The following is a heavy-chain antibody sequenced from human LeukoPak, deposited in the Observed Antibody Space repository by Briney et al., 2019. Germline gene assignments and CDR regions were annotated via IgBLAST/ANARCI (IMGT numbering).Heavy chain of an antibody. D-gene: IGHD2-15*01. J-gene: IGHJ6*02. CDR2: INRSGST. CDR3: ARQAPWGCSGGSCYYYYYGMDV. CDR1: GGSFSGYY. Sequence: SETLSLTCAVYGGSFSGYYWSWIRQPPGKGLEWIGEINRSGSTNYNPSLKSRVTISVDTSKNQFSLKLSSVTAADTAVYYCARQAPWGCSGGSCYYYYYGMDVWGQGTTVTVSS. V-gene: IGHV4-34*01.